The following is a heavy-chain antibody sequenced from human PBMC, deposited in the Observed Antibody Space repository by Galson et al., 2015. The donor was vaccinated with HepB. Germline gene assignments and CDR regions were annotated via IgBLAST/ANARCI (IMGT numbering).Heavy chain of an antibody. V-gene: IGHV3-66*01. CDR2: IYTGGST. CDR3: ARDWSLDY. J-gene: IGHJ4*02. Sequence: SLRLSCAASGFTVSNTYMTWVRQAPGQGLEWVSLIYTGGSTYYADPVKGRFTISRDISKNTVYLQMNSLRAEDTAVHYCARDWSLDYWGQGTLVTVSS. CDR1: GFTVSNTY.